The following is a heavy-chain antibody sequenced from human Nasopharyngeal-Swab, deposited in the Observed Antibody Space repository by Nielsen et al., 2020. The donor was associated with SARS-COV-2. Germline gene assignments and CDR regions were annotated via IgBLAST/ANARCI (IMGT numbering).Heavy chain of an antibody. V-gene: IGHV4-4*02. CDR2: IYHSGST. CDR3: ARGEYDILTGYYTFDY. CDR1: GGSISSNNW. J-gene: IGHJ4*02. D-gene: IGHD3-9*01. Sequence: GSLRLSCAVSGGSISSNNWWSWVRQPPGKGLEWSGEIYHSGSTNYSPSLKSRVTVSVDKSKNQFSLKLSSVTAADTAVYYCARGEYDILTGYYTFDYWGQGTLVTVSS.